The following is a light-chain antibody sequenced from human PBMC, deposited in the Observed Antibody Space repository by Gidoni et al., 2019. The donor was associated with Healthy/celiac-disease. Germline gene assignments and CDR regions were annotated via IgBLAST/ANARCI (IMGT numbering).Light chain of an antibody. CDR2: LGS. V-gene: IGKV2-28*01. CDR3: MQALQTPWT. J-gene: IGKJ1*01. Sequence: DIVMTQSPLSLPVTPGEPASISCRSSQSLLHSNVYNYLDWYLQKPGQSPQLLTYLGSNRASGVPDRFSGSGSGTDFTLKISRVEAEDVGVYYCMQALQTPWTFGQGTKVEIK. CDR1: QSLLHSNVYNY.